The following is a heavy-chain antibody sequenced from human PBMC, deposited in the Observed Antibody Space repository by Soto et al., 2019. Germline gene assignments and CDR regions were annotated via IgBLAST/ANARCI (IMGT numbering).Heavy chain of an antibody. V-gene: IGHV1-18*01. CDR1: GYTFTSYG. J-gene: IGHJ6*02. Sequence: QVQLVQSGAEVKKPGASVKVSCKASGYTFTSYGISWVRQAPGQGLEWMGWISAYNGNTNYAQKLQGRVTMTTDTATSTAYMELRSLRSDDTAVYYCARCALTPARATEIAAADKGGMDGWGQGTTVTVSS. CDR2: ISAYNGNT. CDR3: ARCALTPARATEIAAADKGGMDG. D-gene: IGHD6-13*01.